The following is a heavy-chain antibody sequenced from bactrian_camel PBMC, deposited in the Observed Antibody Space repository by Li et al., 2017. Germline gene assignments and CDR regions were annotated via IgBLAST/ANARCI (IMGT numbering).Heavy chain of an antibody. CDR3: VAAVVGSTLGTFDY. CDR1: TYAYDSIC. Sequence: VQLVESGGGSVQAGESLTLSCVASTYAYDSICVGWFRQAPGKGLEWVSTINKEGSTTFYADSVKGRFTISRDNAKNTVYLQMSSLKVEDTAKYYCVAAVVGSTLGTFDYWGQGTQVTVS. V-gene: IGHV3S40*01. D-gene: IGHD2*01. J-gene: IGHJ4*01. CDR2: INKEGSTT.